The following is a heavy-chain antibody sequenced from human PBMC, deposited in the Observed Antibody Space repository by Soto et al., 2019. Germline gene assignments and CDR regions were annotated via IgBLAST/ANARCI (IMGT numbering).Heavy chain of an antibody. CDR1: GYTFTSYD. V-gene: IGHV1-8*01. Sequence: QVQLVQSGAEVKKPGASVKVSCKASGYTFTSYDINWVRQATGQGLEWMGWMNPNSGNTGYAQKFQGRVTMTRKTSISTAYMELSSLRSEDTAVYYCAKWGRDCSGGSCYYYYYGMDVWGQGTTVTVSS. J-gene: IGHJ6*01. CDR2: MNPNSGNT. CDR3: AKWGRDCSGGSCYYYYYGMDV. D-gene: IGHD2-15*01.